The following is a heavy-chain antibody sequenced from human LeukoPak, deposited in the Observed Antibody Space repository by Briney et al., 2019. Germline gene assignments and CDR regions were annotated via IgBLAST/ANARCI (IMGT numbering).Heavy chain of an antibody. CDR2: ISWNSGSI. CDR3: AKDRYSYGYVQLDY. J-gene: IGHJ4*02. Sequence: PGGSLRLSCAASGFTFDDYAMHWVRQAPGKGLEWVSGISWNSGSIGYADSVKGRFTISRDNAKNSLYLQMNSLRAEDTALYYCAKDRYSYGYVQLDYWGQGTLVTVSS. D-gene: IGHD5-18*01. V-gene: IGHV3-9*01. CDR1: GFTFDDYA.